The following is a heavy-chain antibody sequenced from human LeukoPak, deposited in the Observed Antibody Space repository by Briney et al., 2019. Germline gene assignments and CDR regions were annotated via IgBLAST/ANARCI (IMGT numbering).Heavy chain of an antibody. V-gene: IGHV4-4*07. CDR3: ARETMVATSIDY. Sequence: SETLSLTCTVSGGSISSYYWSWIRQPARKGLEWIGRIYTSGSTNYNPSLKSRVTMSVDTSKNQFSLKLSSVTAADTAVYYCARETMVATSIDYWGQGTLVTVSS. CDR2: IYTSGST. J-gene: IGHJ4*02. D-gene: IGHD5-12*01. CDR1: GGSISSYY.